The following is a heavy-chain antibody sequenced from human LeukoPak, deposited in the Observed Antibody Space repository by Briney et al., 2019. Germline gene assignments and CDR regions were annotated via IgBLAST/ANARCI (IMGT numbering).Heavy chain of an antibody. Sequence: GESLKISCKGSGYSFTSYWIGWVRHMPGKGLEWMGIIYPGDSDTRYSPSFQGQVTISADKSISTAYLQWSSLKASDTAMYYCPRGYCGGDCYANYFDYWGQGTLVTVSS. CDR2: IYPGDSDT. CDR3: PRGYCGGDCYANYFDY. V-gene: IGHV5-51*01. D-gene: IGHD2-21*02. J-gene: IGHJ4*02. CDR1: GYSFTSYW.